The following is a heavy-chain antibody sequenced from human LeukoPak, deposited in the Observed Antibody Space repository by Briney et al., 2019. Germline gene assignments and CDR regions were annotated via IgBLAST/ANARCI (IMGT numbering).Heavy chain of an antibody. CDR3: ARSLRENWFDP. D-gene: IGHD1-26*01. J-gene: IGHJ5*02. Sequence: GGPLRLSSAASGFTFNNYWMLWVRQAPGKGLVWVSRITTDGNAPSYAASVKGRFTVSRDNAKNTLYLQMNSLRAEDTAVYYCARSLRENWFDPWGQGTLVTVSS. CDR2: ITTDGNAP. CDR1: GFTFNNYW. V-gene: IGHV3-74*01.